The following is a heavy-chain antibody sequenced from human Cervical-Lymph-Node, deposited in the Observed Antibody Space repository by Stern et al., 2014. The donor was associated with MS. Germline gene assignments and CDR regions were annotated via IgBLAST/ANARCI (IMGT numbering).Heavy chain of an antibody. J-gene: IGHJ4*02. CDR1: RYRFTDFW. V-gene: IGHV5-51*01. CDR2: IHPSDSDT. Sequence: EVQLVQSGAEVKKSGESLKISCKGSRYRFTDFWIGWVRQMPGKGLEWMGIIHPSDSDTRYSPSFQGRVTVSVDRSINTAYLQWNTLKASDTAMYYCARFSLMGGVIDFWGQGTLVTVSS. D-gene: IGHD2-8*01. CDR3: ARFSLMGGVIDF.